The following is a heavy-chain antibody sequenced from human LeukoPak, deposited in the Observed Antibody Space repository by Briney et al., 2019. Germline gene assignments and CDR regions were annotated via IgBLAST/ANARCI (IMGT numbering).Heavy chain of an antibody. CDR1: GGTFSSYA. CDR2: IIPIFGTA. V-gene: IGHV1-69*05. J-gene: IGHJ6*03. D-gene: IGHD4-11*01. CDR3: ARDRRSTDYSKARDYYYYMDV. Sequence: GASVKVSCKASGGTFSSYAISWVRQAPGQGLEWMGGIIPIFGTANYAQKFQGRVTITTDESTSTAYMELSSLRSEDTAVYYCARDRRSTDYSKARDYYYYMDVWGKGTTVTVSS.